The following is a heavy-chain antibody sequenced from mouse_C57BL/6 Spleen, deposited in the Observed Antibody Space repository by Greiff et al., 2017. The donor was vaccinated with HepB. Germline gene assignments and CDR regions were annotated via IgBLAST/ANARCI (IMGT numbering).Heavy chain of an antibody. CDR2: IYPSDSET. Sequence: QVQLQLPGAELVRPGSSVKLSCKASGYTFTSYWMDWVKQRPGQGLEWIGNIYPSDSETHYNQKFKDKATLTVDKSSSTAYMQLSSLTSEDSAVYYCARGQVASDWYFDVWGTGTTVTVSS. CDR3: ARGQVASDWYFDV. J-gene: IGHJ1*03. D-gene: IGHD1-1*01. V-gene: IGHV1-61*01. CDR1: GYTFTSYW.